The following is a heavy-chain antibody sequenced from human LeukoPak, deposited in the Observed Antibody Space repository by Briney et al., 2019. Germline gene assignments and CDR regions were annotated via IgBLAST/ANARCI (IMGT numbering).Heavy chain of an antibody. CDR3: ARDLGAARPSYYYYYGMDV. Sequence: SVKVSCKASGGTFSSYAISWVRQAPGQGLEWMGGIIPIFGTANYAQKFQGRVTMTRDTSTSTVYMELSSLRSEDTAVYYCARDLGAARPSYYYYYGMDVWGQGTTVTVSS. D-gene: IGHD6-6*01. CDR2: IIPIFGTA. J-gene: IGHJ6*02. V-gene: IGHV1-69*05. CDR1: GGTFSSYA.